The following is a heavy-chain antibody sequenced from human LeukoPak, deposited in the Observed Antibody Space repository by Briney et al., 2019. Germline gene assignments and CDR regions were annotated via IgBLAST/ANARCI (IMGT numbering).Heavy chain of an antibody. V-gene: IGHV3-23*01. CDR1: GFTFSSYA. J-gene: IGHJ4*02. Sequence: GGSLRLSCAASGFTFSSYAMSWVRQAPGKGLEWVSAISGSGGSTYYADSVKGRFTISRDNSKNTLYLQMNSLRAEDTAVYYCARTDKSYDYVWGSYRPLYYFDYWGQGTLVTVSS. D-gene: IGHD3-16*02. CDR2: ISGSGGST. CDR3: ARTDKSYDYVWGSYRPLYYFDY.